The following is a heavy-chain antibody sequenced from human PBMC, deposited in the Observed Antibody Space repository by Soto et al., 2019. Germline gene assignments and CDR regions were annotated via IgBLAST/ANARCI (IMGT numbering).Heavy chain of an antibody. J-gene: IGHJ4*02. CDR2: IYYSGST. CDR1: WGSISSCY. CDR3: ARRYGGTFEY. Sequence: PFQILSVTCPFSWGSISSCYVSLILQPPGKGLEWIGYIYYSGSTNYNPSLKSRVTISVDTSKNQFSLKLNSVTAADTAVYYCARRYGGTFEYWGQGTLVTVSS. D-gene: IGHD2-15*01. V-gene: IGHV4-59*08.